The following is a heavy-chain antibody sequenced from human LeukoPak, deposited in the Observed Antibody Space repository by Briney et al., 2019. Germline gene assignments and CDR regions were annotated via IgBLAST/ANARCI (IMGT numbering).Heavy chain of an antibody. Sequence: GGSLRLSCAASGINISSYGMHWVRQAPGKGLEWVAVISYDGSNRYYADSVKGRFTISRDNSKNTLYLQMNSLTAEDTAVYYCARRGPIGCSGTSCFAGPVDSWGQGTLVTVSS. CDR3: ARRGPIGCSGTSCFAGPVDS. CDR1: GINISSYG. CDR2: ISYDGSNR. V-gene: IGHV3-30*03. J-gene: IGHJ5*01. D-gene: IGHD2-2*01.